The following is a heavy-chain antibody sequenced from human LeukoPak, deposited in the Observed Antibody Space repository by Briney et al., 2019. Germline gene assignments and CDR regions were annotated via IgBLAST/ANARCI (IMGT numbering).Heavy chain of an antibody. J-gene: IGHJ4*02. CDR2: INPNSGGT. V-gene: IGHV1-2*06. CDR3: ARSPSPGGGSSRY. CDR1: GYTFTGYY. Sequence: ASVKVSCKASGYTFTGYYMHWVRQAPGQGLEWMGRINPNSGGTNYAQKFQGRVTMTRDTSISTAYMELSRLRSEDTAVYYCARSPSPGGGSSRYWGQGTLVTVSS. D-gene: IGHD6-6*01.